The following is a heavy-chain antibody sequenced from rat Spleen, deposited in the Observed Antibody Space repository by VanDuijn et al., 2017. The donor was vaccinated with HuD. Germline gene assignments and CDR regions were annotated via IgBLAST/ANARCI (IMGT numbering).Heavy chain of an antibody. D-gene: IGHD1-4*01. V-gene: IGHV5S13*01. CDR3: ARHSGYPAPKGDYFDY. CDR1: GFTFSNYG. Sequence: EVQLVESGGGLVQPGRSLKLSCAASGFTFSNYGMAWVRQAPTKGLEWVASISTGGGNTYYRDSVKGRFTISRDNAKNTLYLQMDSLRSEDTATYYCARHSGYPAPKGDYFDYWGQGVMVTVSS. CDR2: ISTGGGNT. J-gene: IGHJ2*01.